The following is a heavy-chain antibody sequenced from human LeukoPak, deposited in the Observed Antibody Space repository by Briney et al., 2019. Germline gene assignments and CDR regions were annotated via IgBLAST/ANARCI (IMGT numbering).Heavy chain of an antibody. D-gene: IGHD3-10*01. CDR1: GGSISSYY. CDR3: ARVRGSYYYGSGPLDY. Sequence: SETLSLTCTVSGGSISSYYWSWIRQPPGKGLDWIGYIYYSGSTNYNPSLKSRVTISVDTSKNQFSLKLSSVTAADTAVYYCARVRGSYYYGSGPLDYWGQGTLVTVSS. CDR2: IYYSGST. J-gene: IGHJ4*02. V-gene: IGHV4-59*01.